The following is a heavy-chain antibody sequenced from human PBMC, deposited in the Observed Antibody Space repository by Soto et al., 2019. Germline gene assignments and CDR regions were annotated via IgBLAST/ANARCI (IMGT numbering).Heavy chain of an antibody. D-gene: IGHD3-3*01. Sequence: PSETLSLSRTVSGSSVSSYYWSWVRQPPGKGLGWLAYIYYSGGTNYNPDLKRRVTISVDTYKNQSSLMLSSVTAADTAVYYCWRVSYGTIFGVVTLGPLSFDIWGQGTMVTVSS. CDR2: IYYSGGT. CDR1: GSSVSSYY. J-gene: IGHJ3*02. CDR3: WRVSYGTIFGVVTLGPLSFDI. V-gene: IGHV4-59*02.